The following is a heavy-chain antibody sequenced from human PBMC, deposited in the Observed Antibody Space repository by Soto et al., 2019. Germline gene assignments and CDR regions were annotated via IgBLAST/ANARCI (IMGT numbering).Heavy chain of an antibody. V-gene: IGHV4-31*03. Sequence: PSETLSLTCTVSGGSISSGGYYWSWIRQHPGKGLEWIGYIYYSGSTYYNPSLKSRVTISVDTSKNQFSLKLSSVTAADTAVYYCARCYDILTGSLGYYTDVWGKGTTVTVSS. D-gene: IGHD3-9*01. CDR2: IYYSGST. CDR1: GGSISSGGYY. J-gene: IGHJ6*03. CDR3: ARCYDILTGSLGYYTDV.